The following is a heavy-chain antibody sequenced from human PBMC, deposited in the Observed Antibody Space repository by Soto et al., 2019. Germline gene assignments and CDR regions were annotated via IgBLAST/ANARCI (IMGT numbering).Heavy chain of an antibody. V-gene: IGHV2-5*02. Sequence: QITLKESGPTLVKPTQTLTLTCTFSGFSLSTSGVGVCWIRQPPGKALEWLALIYWDDDKRYSPSLKSSLTITNDTSKNQVVLTMTNMDPVDTATYYCAHSSYCSSTSCYMYNWFDPWGQGTLVTVSS. CDR2: IYWDDDK. CDR1: GFSLSTSGVG. D-gene: IGHD2-2*01. J-gene: IGHJ5*02. CDR3: AHSSYCSSTSCYMYNWFDP.